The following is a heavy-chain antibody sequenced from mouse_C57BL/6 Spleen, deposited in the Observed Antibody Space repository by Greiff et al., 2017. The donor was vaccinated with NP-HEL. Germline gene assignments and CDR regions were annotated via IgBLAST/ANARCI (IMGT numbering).Heavy chain of an antibody. CDR1: GFTFSDYG. Sequence: EVKVVESGGGLVKPGGSLKLSCAASGFTFSDYGMHWVRQAPEKGLEWVAYISSGSSTIYYADTVKGRFTISRDNAKNTLFLQMTRLRSEDTAMCYCARHYFDYWGQGTTLTVSS. CDR2: ISSGSSTI. V-gene: IGHV5-17*01. CDR3: ARHYFDY. J-gene: IGHJ2*01.